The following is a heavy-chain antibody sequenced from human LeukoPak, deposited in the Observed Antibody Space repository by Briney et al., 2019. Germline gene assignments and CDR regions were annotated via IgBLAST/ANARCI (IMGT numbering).Heavy chain of an antibody. CDR2: IVVGSGNT. V-gene: IGHV1-58*02. CDR1: GFTFTSSA. J-gene: IGHJ5*02. CDR3: AASLPSVVVTAMPFDP. D-gene: IGHD2-21*02. Sequence: SVKVSCEASGFTFTSSAMQWVRQARGQRLEWIGWIVVGSGNTNYAQKFQERVTITRDMSTSTAYMELSSLRSEDTAVYYCAASLPSVVVTAMPFDPWGQGTLVTVSS.